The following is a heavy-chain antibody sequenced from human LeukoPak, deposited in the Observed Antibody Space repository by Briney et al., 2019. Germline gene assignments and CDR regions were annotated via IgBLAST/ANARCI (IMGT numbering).Heavy chain of an antibody. V-gene: IGHV3-7*01. CDR1: GFTLSNYW. CDR2: IKKDGSEK. CDR3: AKDPFRDGYSPHYFEY. Sequence: GGSLSLSCAASGFTLSNYWMTWVRQAPGKGLEWVANIKKDGSEKYYVDAVKGRFTISRDNTKNSVYLQMNSLRAEDTAVYYCAKDPFRDGYSPHYFEYWGQGTLVTVSS. D-gene: IGHD5-24*01. J-gene: IGHJ4*02.